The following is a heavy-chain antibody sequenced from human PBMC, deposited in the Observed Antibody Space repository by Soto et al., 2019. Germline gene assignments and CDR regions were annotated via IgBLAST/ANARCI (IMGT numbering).Heavy chain of an antibody. Sequence: QVQLVQSGAEVKKPGSSVKVSCKASGGTFSSYAISWVRQAPGQGLEWMGGIIPIFGTANYAQKFQGRVTITADKSTSTAYMELSSLRSEDTAVYYCERGKAYYDILTGCFDYWGQGTLVTVSS. J-gene: IGHJ4*02. V-gene: IGHV1-69*06. D-gene: IGHD3-9*01. CDR3: ERGKAYYDILTGCFDY. CDR2: IIPIFGTA. CDR1: GGTFSSYA.